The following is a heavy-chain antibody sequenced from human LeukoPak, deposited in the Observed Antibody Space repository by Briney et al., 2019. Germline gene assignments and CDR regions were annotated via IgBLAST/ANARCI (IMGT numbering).Heavy chain of an antibody. CDR2: INHSGST. CDR1: GGPFSGYY. Sequence: SETLSLTCAVYGGPFSGYYWSWIRQPPGKGLEWIGEINHSGSTNYNPSLKSRVTISVDTSKNQFSLKLSSVTAADTAVYYCASDYSGSYSTFAFDIWGQGTMVTVSS. J-gene: IGHJ3*02. V-gene: IGHV4-34*01. D-gene: IGHD1-26*01. CDR3: ASDYSGSYSTFAFDI.